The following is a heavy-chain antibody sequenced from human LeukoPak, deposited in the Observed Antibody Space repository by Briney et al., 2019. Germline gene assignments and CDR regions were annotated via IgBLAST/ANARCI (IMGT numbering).Heavy chain of an antibody. CDR1: GFTFSSYW. D-gene: IGHD2-15*01. J-gene: IGHJ4*02. Sequence: GSLRLSCAASGFTFSSYWMHWVRQAPGKGLVWVSRINSDGSSTTYADSVKGRFTISRDNAKNTLYLQMNSLRAEDTAVYYCARGYCSGGSCQFDYWGQGTLVTVSS. CDR3: ARGYCSGGSCQFDY. V-gene: IGHV3-74*01. CDR2: INSDGSST.